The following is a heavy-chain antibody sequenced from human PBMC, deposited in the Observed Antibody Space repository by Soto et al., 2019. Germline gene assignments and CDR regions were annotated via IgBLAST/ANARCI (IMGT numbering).Heavy chain of an antibody. Sequence: GGSLRLSCAASGFTFSSYAMSWVRQAPGKGLEWVSAISGSGGSTYYADSVKGRFTISRDNSKNTLYLQMNSLRAEDTAVYYCAKVGGSGSYFLGYYYYMDVWGKGTTVTVSS. CDR2: ISGSGGST. J-gene: IGHJ6*03. V-gene: IGHV3-23*01. D-gene: IGHD3-10*01. CDR3: AKVGGSGSYFLGYYYYMDV. CDR1: GFTFSSYA.